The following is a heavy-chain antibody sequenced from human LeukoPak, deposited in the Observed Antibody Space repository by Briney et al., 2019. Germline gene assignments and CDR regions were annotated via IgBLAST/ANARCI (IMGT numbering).Heavy chain of an antibody. V-gene: IGHV3-30*04. CDR1: GFTFSSYA. CDR2: ISYDGSNK. J-gene: IGHJ4*02. Sequence: GGYLRLSCAASGFTFSSYAMHWVRQAPGKGLEWVAVISYDGSNKYYADSVKGRFTISRDNSKNTLYLQMNSLRAEDTAVYYCARSVVPAYHFDYWGQGTLVTVSS. CDR3: ARSVVPAYHFDY. D-gene: IGHD2-2*01.